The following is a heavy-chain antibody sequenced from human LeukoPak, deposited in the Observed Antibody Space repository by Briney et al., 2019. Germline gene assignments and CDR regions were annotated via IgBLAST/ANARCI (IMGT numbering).Heavy chain of an antibody. Sequence: SETLSLTCAVYGGSFSGYYWSWIRQPPGKGLEWIGEINHSGSTNYNPSLKCRVTISVDTSKNQFSLKLSSVTAADTAVYYCARETGYSSSWLIWGQGTLVTVSS. V-gene: IGHV4-34*01. CDR2: INHSGST. CDR3: ARETGYSSSWLI. J-gene: IGHJ4*02. D-gene: IGHD6-13*01. CDR1: GGSFSGYY.